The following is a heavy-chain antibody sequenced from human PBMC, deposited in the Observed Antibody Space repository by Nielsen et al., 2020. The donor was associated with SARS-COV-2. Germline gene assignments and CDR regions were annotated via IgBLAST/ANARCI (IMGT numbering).Heavy chain of an antibody. Sequence: GGSLRLSCAASGFTFSSYSMNWVRQAPGKGLEWVSSISSSSSYIYYADSVKGRFTISRDNAKNSLYLQMNSLRAEDTAVYYCARDVGWSYGFDYWGQGTLVTVSS. D-gene: IGHD3-16*01. CDR1: GFTFSSYS. J-gene: IGHJ4*02. CDR3: ARDVGWSYGFDY. V-gene: IGHV3-21*01. CDR2: ISSSSSYI.